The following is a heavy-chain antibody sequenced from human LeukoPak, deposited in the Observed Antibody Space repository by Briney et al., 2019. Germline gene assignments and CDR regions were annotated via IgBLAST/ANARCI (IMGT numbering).Heavy chain of an antibody. CDR2: IYYSGST. J-gene: IGHJ4*02. V-gene: IGHV4-39*01. D-gene: IGHD3-16*02. CDR1: TFSSYA. CDR3: ARHEEMITFGGVIASYYFDY. Sequence: TFSSYAMSWVRQPPGKGLEWIGSIYYSGSTYYNPSLKSRVTISVDTSKNQFSLKLSSVTAADTAVYYCARHEEMITFGGVIASYYFDYWGQGTLVTVSS.